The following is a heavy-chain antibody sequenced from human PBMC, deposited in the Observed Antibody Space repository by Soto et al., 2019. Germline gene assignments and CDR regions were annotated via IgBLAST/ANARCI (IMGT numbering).Heavy chain of an antibody. Sequence: EVQLVESGGGLVQPGGSLRLSCAASGFTFSSYSMNWVRQAPGKGLEWVSYIRSSSNSIYYADPVKGRFTISRDNAKNSLHLKMNRLRAEDTAVYYCESPVECSRTSCSRWGQGNLVTGS. CDR2: IRSSSNSI. D-gene: IGHD2-2*01. CDR1: GFTFSSYS. J-gene: IGHJ4*02. CDR3: ESPVECSRTSCSR. V-gene: IGHV3-48*01.